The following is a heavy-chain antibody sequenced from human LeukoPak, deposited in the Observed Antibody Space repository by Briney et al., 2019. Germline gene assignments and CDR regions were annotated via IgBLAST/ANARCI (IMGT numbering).Heavy chain of an antibody. CDR2: INPNSGDT. J-gene: IGHJ5*02. CDR1: GNTFTGYY. D-gene: IGHD3-3*01. CDR3: ARGGIFDNWFDP. Sequence: ASVKVSCMASGNTFTGYYMHWVRQAPGQGLEWMGWINPNSGDTNYAQKFQGRVTMTRDTSITTTYMELSRLRSNDTAVFYCARGGIFDNWFDPWGQGTLVTVSS. V-gene: IGHV1-2*02.